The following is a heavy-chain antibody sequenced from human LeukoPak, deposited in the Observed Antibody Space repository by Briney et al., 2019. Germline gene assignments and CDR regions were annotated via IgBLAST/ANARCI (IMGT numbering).Heavy chain of an antibody. V-gene: IGHV4-59*08. CDR1: GGSISSYY. CDR2: IYYSGST. Sequence: PSQTLSLTCTVSGGSISSYYWSWIRQPPGKGLEWIGYIYYSGSTYYNPSLKSRVTISVDTSKNQFSLKLSSVTAADTAVYYCARYAVPYANSFDYWGQGTLVTVSS. CDR3: ARYAVPYANSFDY. D-gene: IGHD2-8*01. J-gene: IGHJ4*02.